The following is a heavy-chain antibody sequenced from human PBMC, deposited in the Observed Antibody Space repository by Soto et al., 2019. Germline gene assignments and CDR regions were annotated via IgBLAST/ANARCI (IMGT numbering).Heavy chain of an antibody. J-gene: IGHJ3*01. Sequence: SETLSLTCAVSGYSISSGYYWGWIRQPPGKGLEWIGSIYHSGSTYYNPSLKSRVTISVDTSKNQFSLKLSSVTAADTAVYYCARDIAAQDAFDVWGQGTMVTVSS. V-gene: IGHV4-38-2*02. D-gene: IGHD6-13*01. CDR3: ARDIAAQDAFDV. CDR1: GYSISSGYY. CDR2: IYHSGST.